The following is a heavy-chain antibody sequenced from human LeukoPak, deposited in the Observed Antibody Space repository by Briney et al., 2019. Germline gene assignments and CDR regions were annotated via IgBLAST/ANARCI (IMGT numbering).Heavy chain of an antibody. D-gene: IGHD6-19*01. CDR3: AKSESSGWPIDAFDI. Sequence: PGGSLRLSCAASGFTFDDYAMHWVRQAPGKGLEWVSGISWNSGSIGYADSVKGRFTISRDNAKNSLYLQMNSLRAEDIALYYCAKSESSGWPIDAFDIWGQGTMVTVSS. J-gene: IGHJ3*02. V-gene: IGHV3-9*03. CDR2: ISWNSGSI. CDR1: GFTFDDYA.